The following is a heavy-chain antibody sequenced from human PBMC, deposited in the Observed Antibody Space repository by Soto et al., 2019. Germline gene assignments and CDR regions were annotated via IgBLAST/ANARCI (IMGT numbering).Heavy chain of an antibody. J-gene: IGHJ4*01. V-gene: IGHV5-51*01. D-gene: IGHD3-10*01. CDR1: GYSFTTYW. Sequence: ESLKISCKSSGYSFTTYWIAWVRQMPGKGLEWVGIIYPGDSDTRYSPSFEGHVTISVDKSISTAFLQWNSLKASDNAIYYCARHSTSAPKDYWGQGTLVTVSS. CDR2: IYPGDSDT. CDR3: ARHSTSAPKDY.